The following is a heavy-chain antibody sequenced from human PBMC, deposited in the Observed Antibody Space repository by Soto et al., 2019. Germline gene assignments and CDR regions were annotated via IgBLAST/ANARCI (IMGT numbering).Heavy chain of an antibody. D-gene: IGHD3-10*01. J-gene: IGHJ5*02. CDR2: IWYDGGNK. V-gene: IGHV3-33*01. Sequence: GGSLRLSCAASGFTFSSYGMHWVRQAPGKGLEWVAVIWYDGGNKYYADSVKGRFTISRDNSKNTLYLQMNSLRAEDTAVYYCAREYGSGSYYPNWFDPWGQGTLVTVSS. CDR1: GFTFSSYG. CDR3: AREYGSGSYYPNWFDP.